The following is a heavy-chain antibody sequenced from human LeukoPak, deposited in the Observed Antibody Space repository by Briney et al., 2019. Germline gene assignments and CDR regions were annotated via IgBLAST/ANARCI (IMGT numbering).Heavy chain of an antibody. D-gene: IGHD1-26*01. Sequence: SETLSLTCTVSGGSVSSGSYYWTWIRQPPGKGLEWIGYIYYSGSTNYNPSLKSRVTISVDTSKNQFSLKLSSVTAADTAVYYCARVGCMSGSYVSSFDPWGQGTLVTVSS. CDR1: GGSVSSGSYY. V-gene: IGHV4-61*01. CDR2: IYYSGST. J-gene: IGHJ5*02. CDR3: ARVGCMSGSYVSSFDP.